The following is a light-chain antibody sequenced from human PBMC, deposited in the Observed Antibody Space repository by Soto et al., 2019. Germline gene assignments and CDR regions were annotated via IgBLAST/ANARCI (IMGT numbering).Light chain of an antibody. Sequence: QSVLTRPPSASGTPGQTVTISCSISSPNVGTNPVAWYQQLPGTAPKLLIYTNSQRPLGVPVRFSGSKSGTSASLAISALQSEDEGDYYCATWDDNVYVFGTGTKVTVL. CDR3: ATWDDNVYV. CDR2: TNS. V-gene: IGLV1-44*01. CDR1: SPNVGTNP. J-gene: IGLJ1*01.